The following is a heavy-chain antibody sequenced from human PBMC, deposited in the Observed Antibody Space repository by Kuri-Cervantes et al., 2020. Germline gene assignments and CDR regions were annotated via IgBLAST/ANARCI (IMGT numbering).Heavy chain of an antibody. Sequence: ASVKVSCKASGYTFTSYDINWVRQATGQGLEWMGWMNPNSGNTGYAQKFQGRVTMTRNTSISTAYMELSSLRSEDTAAYYCARGGRGKVVAARKNWFDPWGQGTLVTVSS. J-gene: IGHJ5*02. CDR2: MNPNSGNT. D-gene: IGHD2-15*01. V-gene: IGHV1-8*01. CDR1: GYTFTSYD. CDR3: ARGGRGKVVAARKNWFDP.